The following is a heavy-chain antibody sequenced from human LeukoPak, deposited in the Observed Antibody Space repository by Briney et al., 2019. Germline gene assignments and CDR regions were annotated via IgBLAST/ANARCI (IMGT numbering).Heavy chain of an antibody. CDR2: FDPKDGDT. J-gene: IGHJ3*02. Sequence: ASVKVSCKVSGYTLTELSVHWVRQAPGKGLEWMGNFDPKDGDTIYAQRFQGRVTMTEDTSTHTAYMELRSLRSDDTAVYYCARDGHRRYHYDSSGREDAFDIWGQGQWSPSLQ. V-gene: IGHV1-24*01. CDR3: ARDGHRRYHYDSSGREDAFDI. D-gene: IGHD3-22*01. CDR1: GYTLTELS.